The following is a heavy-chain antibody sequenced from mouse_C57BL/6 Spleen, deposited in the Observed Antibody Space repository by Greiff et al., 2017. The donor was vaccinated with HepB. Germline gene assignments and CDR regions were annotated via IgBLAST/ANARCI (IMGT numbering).Heavy chain of an antibody. CDR3: ARTSYYDYDVNYAMDY. D-gene: IGHD2-4*01. CDR2: INPSNGGT. J-gene: IGHJ4*01. CDR1: GYTFTSYW. V-gene: IGHV1-53*01. Sequence: QVQLQQPGTELVKPGASVKLSCKASGYTFTSYWMHWVKQRPGQGLEWIGNINPSNGGTNYNEKFKSKATLTVDKSSSTAYMQLSSLTSEDSAVYYCARTSYYDYDVNYAMDYWGQGTSVTVSS.